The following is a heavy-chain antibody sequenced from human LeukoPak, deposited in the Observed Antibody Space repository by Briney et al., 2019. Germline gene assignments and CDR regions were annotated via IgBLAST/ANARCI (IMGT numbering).Heavy chain of an antibody. J-gene: IGHJ5*02. CDR1: GFTVSSNY. CDR3: ARAARVAARPCWFDP. V-gene: IGHV3-11*04. D-gene: IGHD6-6*01. CDR2: ISSSGSTI. Sequence: VGSLRLSCAASGFTVSSNYMSWVRQAPGQGLEWVSYISSSGSTIYYADTVKGRFAISRDNAKNSLYLQMNSLRAEDTAVYYCARAARVAARPCWFDPWGQGTLVTVSS.